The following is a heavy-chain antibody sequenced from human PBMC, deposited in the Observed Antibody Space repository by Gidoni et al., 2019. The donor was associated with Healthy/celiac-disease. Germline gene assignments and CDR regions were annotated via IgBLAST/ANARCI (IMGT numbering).Heavy chain of an antibody. D-gene: IGHD6-19*01. J-gene: IGHJ6*02. CDR3: AAGTGLDYYYYYGMDV. CDR2: IKSKTDGGTT. CDR1: GFTFSNAW. Sequence: EVQLVESGGGLVKPGGSLRLSCAASGFTFSNAWMSWVRQAPGQGLEWVGRIKSKTDGGTTDYAAPVKGRFTISRDDSKNTLYLQMNSLKTEDTAVYYCAAGTGLDYYYYYGMDVWGQGTTVTVSS. V-gene: IGHV3-15*01.